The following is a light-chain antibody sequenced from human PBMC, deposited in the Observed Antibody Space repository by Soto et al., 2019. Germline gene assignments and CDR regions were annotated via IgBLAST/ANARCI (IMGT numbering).Light chain of an antibody. V-gene: IGKV3-15*01. J-gene: IGKJ4*01. CDR2: GAS. CDR1: QSVSSSY. CDR3: QQYNNWPLT. Sequence: EIVVWQSPGTLSLSKGERATLSCRASQSVSSSYLAWYQQKPGQAPSLLIYGASTRATGIPARFSASGSGTEFTLTISSLQSEDFAVYYCQQYNNWPLTFGGGTKVDIK.